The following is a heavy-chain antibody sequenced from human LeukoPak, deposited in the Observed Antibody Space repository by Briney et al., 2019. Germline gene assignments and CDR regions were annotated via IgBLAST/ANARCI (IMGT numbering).Heavy chain of an antibody. J-gene: IGHJ4*02. D-gene: IGHD2-21*02. CDR1: GDTLTELS. CDR2: FVPEDGET. Sequence: ASVKVSCKLSGDTLTELSMHWVRQSPGKGLEGMGGFVPEDGETIYAQKFQGRVTMTEDTSTDTAYMELSSLRSDDTAVYFCATLPRGDLFDSWGQGTLVTVSS. V-gene: IGHV1-24*01. CDR3: ATLPRGDLFDS.